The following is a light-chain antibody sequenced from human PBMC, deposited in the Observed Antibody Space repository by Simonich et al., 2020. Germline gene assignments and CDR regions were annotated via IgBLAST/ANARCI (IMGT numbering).Light chain of an antibody. V-gene: IGKV4-1*01. CDR3: QQYYSTPWT. CDR1: QSVLSSSNNKNS. J-gene: IGKJ1*01. Sequence: DIVMTQSPDPLAVSLGERATINCKSSQSVLSSSNNKNSLAWYQQKPGQPPKLLIYWASTRESGVPDRFSGSGSGTDFTLTISSLQAEDVAVYYCQQYYSTPWTFGQGTKVEIK. CDR2: WAS.